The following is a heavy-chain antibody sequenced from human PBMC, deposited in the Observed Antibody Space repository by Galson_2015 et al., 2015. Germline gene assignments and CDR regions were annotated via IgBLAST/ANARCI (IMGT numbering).Heavy chain of an antibody. CDR3: ARGFYSNYFDY. J-gene: IGHJ4*02. CDR2: INPNSGGT. CDR1: GYTFTGYY. D-gene: IGHD4-11*01. Sequence: SVKVSCKASGYTFTGYYMHWVRQAPGQELEWMGWINPNSGGTNYAQKFQGWVTMTRDTSISTAYMELSRLRSDDTTVYYCARGFYSNYFDYWGQGTLVTVSS. V-gene: IGHV1-2*04.